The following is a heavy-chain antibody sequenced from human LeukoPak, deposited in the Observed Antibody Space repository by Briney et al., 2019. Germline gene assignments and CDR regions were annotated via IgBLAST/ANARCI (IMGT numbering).Heavy chain of an antibody. J-gene: IGHJ3*02. V-gene: IGHV4-59*01. D-gene: IGHD3-22*01. Sequence: PSETLSLTCTVSGGSISSNYWSWIRQPPGKGLEWIGYIYYSGSTNYNPSLKSRVTISVDTSKNQFSLKLSSVTAADTAVYYCARGGYYYDSSGYWGAFDIWGQGTMVTASS. CDR3: ARGGYYYDSSGYWGAFDI. CDR1: GGSISSNY. CDR2: IYYSGST.